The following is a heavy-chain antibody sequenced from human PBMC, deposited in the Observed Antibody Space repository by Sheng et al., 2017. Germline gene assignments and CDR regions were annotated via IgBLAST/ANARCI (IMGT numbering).Heavy chain of an antibody. CDR2: IYHSGST. D-gene: IGHD3-16*01. CDR3: AGLGYDYVWGSYNY. V-gene: IGHV4-38-2*01. J-gene: IGHJ4*02. Sequence: QVQLQESGPGLVKPSETLSLTCAVSGYSISSGYYWGWIRQPPGKGLEWIGSIYHSGSTYYNPSLKSRVTISVDTSKNQFSLKLSSVTAADTAVYYCAGLGYDYVWGSYNYWGQGTLVTVSS. CDR1: GYSISSGYY.